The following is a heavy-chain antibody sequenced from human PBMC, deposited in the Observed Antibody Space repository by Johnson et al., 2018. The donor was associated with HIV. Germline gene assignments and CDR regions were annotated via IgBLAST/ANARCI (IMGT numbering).Heavy chain of an antibody. V-gene: IGHV3-30*03. J-gene: IGHJ3*01. CDR3: ARKQWLEIPSDAFDV. CDR2: ISFDGNLK. Sequence: QVQLVESGGDVVQPGRSLRLSCAASGFTFSSYWMHWVRQAPGKGPEWVAVISFDGNLKKYADSVRGRFTISRDNAKRTLYLQMNSLRAEDTAVYYCARKQWLEIPSDAFDVWGQGTMVTVSS. CDR1: GFTFSSYW. D-gene: IGHD6-19*01.